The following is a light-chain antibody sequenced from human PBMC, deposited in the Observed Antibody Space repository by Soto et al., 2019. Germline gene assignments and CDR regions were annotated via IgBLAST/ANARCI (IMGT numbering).Light chain of an antibody. CDR1: QTVSSTY. J-gene: IGKJ5*01. V-gene: IGKV3-15*01. Sequence: EIVMTQSPATLSVSPGETATLSCRASQTVSSTYLAWYQHKPGRAPRLLIYGASTRATGIPARFSGSGSETDFTLTISSLRSEDSAVYHCQQYNNWPITFGQGTRLEI. CDR3: QQYNNWPIT. CDR2: GAS.